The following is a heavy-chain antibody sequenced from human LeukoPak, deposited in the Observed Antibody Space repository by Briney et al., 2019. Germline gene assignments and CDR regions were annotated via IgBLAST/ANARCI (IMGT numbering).Heavy chain of an antibody. CDR3: ASTFGYCSSTSCYTGGYYFDY. J-gene: IGHJ4*02. CDR1: GYTFTGYY. CDR2: INPNSGGT. Sequence: ASVKVSCKASGYTFTGYYMHWVRQAPGQGLEWMGWINPNSGGTNCAQKFRGRVTMTRDTSISTACMELSRLKSDDTAVYYCASTFGYCSSTSCYTGGYYFDYWGQGTLVTVSS. V-gene: IGHV1-2*02. D-gene: IGHD2-2*02.